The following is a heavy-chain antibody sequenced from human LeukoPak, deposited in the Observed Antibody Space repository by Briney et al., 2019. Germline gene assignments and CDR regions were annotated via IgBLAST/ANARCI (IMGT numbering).Heavy chain of an antibody. CDR1: GYTLTELS. CDR3: ALLGYCSSTSCPGDGNYFDY. CDR2: FDPEDGET. D-gene: IGHD2-2*01. Sequence: ASVKVSCKVSGYTLTELSMHWVRQAPGKGLEWMGGFDPEDGETIYAQKFQGRVTMTEDTSTDTAYMELSSLRSEDTAVYYCALLGYCSSTSCPGDGNYFDYWGQGTLVTVSS. V-gene: IGHV1-24*01. J-gene: IGHJ4*02.